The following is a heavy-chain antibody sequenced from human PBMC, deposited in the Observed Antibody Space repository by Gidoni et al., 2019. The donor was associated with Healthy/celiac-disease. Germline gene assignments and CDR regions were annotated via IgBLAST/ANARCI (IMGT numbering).Heavy chain of an antibody. Sequence: QVQLQESGPGLLTLSETLPLTSAASGYPISSGYYSGWIRQPPGKGLEWIGSIYHSGSTYYNPSIKSLVTISVDTSKNQFTQKLRSVTAADTAVYYGARYWDDYGDPGPIYYWGQGTLVTVSS. J-gene: IGHJ4*02. CDR1: GYPISSGYY. V-gene: IGHV4-38-2*01. D-gene: IGHD4-17*01. CDR2: IYHSGST. CDR3: ARYWDDYGDPGPIYY.